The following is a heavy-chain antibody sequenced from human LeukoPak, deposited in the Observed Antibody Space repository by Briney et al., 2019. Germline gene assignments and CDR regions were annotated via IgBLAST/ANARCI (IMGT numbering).Heavy chain of an antibody. Sequence: SGTLSLTFAVSGGSISSSNWWSWVRQPPGKGLEWIGEIYHSGSTNYNPSLKSRVTISVDKSKNQFSLKLSSVTAADTAVYYCARRSGYSYGFFERDEDYWGQGTLVTVSS. CDR1: GGSISSSNW. CDR3: ARRSGYSYGFFERDEDY. D-gene: IGHD5-18*01. J-gene: IGHJ4*02. V-gene: IGHV4-4*02. CDR2: IYHSGST.